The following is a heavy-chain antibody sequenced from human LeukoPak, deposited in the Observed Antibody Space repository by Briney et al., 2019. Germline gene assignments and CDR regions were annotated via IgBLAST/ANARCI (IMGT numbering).Heavy chain of an antibody. Sequence: SETLSLTCAVYGGSFSGSYWTWIRQPPGKGLEWIGEINHSGSTNYNPSLKSRVTISLDTSKNQFSLRLSSVTAADTAVYYCARVMTTVTTFKTYSYGMDVWGQGTTATVS. V-gene: IGHV4-34*01. D-gene: IGHD4-17*01. CDR1: GGSFSGSY. J-gene: IGHJ6*02. CDR3: ARVMTTVTTFKTYSYGMDV. CDR2: INHSGST.